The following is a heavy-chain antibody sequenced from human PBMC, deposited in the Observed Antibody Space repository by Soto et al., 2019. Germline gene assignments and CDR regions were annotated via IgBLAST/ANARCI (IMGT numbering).Heavy chain of an antibody. CDR3: ARDITIFGVVPDAFDI. CDR1: GYTFTSYA. V-gene: IGHV7-4-1*02. J-gene: IGHJ3*02. D-gene: IGHD3-3*01. CDR2: INTNTGNP. Sequence: ASVKVSCKASGYTFTSYAMNWVRQAPGQGLEWMGWINTNTGNPTYAQGFTGRFVFSLDISVSTAYLQISSLKAEDTAVYYCARDITIFGVVPDAFDIWGQGTMVTVSS.